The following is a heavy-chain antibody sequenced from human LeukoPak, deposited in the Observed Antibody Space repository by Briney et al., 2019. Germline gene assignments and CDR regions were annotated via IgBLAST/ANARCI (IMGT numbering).Heavy chain of an antibody. V-gene: IGHV1-69*05. J-gene: IGHJ4*02. CDR3: ASGERYGGYDFDY. CDR1: GGTFSSYA. D-gene: IGHD5-12*01. Sequence: ASVKVSCKASGGTFSSYAISWVRQAPGQGLEWMGRIIPIFGTANYAQKFQGRVTITTDESTSTAYMELSSLRSEDTAVNYCASGERYGGYDFDYWGQGTLVTVSS. CDR2: IIPIFGTA.